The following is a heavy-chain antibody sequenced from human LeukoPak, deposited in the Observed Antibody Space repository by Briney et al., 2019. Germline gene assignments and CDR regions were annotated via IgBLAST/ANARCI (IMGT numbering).Heavy chain of an antibody. J-gene: IGHJ6*03. CDR1: GYTFTSYG. CDR3: ARVLYSGSPGNYYYYYMDV. V-gene: IGHV1-18*01. D-gene: IGHD1-26*01. CDR2: ISAYNGNT. Sequence: ASVKVSCKASGYTFTSYGISWVRQAPGQGLEWMGWISAYNGNTNYAQKLQGRVTMTTDTSTSTAYMELRSLRSDDTAVYYCARVLYSGSPGNYYYYYMDVWGKGTTVTVSS.